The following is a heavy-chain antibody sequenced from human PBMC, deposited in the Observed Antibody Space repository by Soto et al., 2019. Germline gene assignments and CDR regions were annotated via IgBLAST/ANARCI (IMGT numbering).Heavy chain of an antibody. V-gene: IGHV4-31*03. CDR3: ARTQHDFWSGYYIGWAQYGMDV. CDR2: IYYSGST. D-gene: IGHD3-3*01. CDR1: GGSISSGGYY. J-gene: IGHJ6*02. Sequence: SETLSLTCTVSGGSISSGGYYWSWIRQHPGKGLEWIGYIYYSGSTYYNPSLKSRVTISVDTSKNQFSLKLSSVTAADTAVYYFARTQHDFWSGYYIGWAQYGMDVWGQGTTVTVSS.